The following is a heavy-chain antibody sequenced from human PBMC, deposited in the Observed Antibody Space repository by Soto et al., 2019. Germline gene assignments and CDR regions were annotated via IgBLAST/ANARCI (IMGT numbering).Heavy chain of an antibody. CDR2: ISAYNGNT. V-gene: IGHV1-18*01. Sequence: QVQLVQSGAAVKKPGASVKGSCKASGYTFTSFGISWVRQAPGQGLEWMGWISAYNGNTNYAENLQGRVTMTTDTSTSTAYMELRSLRSDDTAVYYCARDHRGGTDAFEIWGQGPRVTVSS. D-gene: IGHD1-26*01. CDR3: ARDHRGGTDAFEI. J-gene: IGHJ3*02. CDR1: GYTFTSFG.